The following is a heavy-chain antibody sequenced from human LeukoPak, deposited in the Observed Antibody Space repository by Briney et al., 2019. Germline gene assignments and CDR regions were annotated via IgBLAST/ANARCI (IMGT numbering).Heavy chain of an antibody. CDR1: GGSFSGYY. V-gene: IGHV4-34*01. D-gene: IGHD3-10*01. CDR2: INHSGST. CDR3: ATPGSNHYYFDY. J-gene: IGHJ4*02. Sequence: SETLSLTCAVYGGSFSGYYWSWIRQPPGKGLEWIGEINHSGSTNYNPSLKSRVTISVDTSKNQFSLKLSSVTAADTAVYYCATPGSNHYYFDYWGRGTLVTVSS.